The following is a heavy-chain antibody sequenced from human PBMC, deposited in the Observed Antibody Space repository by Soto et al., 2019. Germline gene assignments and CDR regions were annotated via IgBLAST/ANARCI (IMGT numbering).Heavy chain of an antibody. CDR2: IFNSGTT. J-gene: IGHJ4*02. CDR1: GASTVSHYH. Sequence: QVQLQESGPGLVKPSQTLSLTCSVSGASTVSHYHWTWIRQPPGKGLEWMGYIFNSGTTFYNPSLSSRLSISMDTSGNHFSLELRSVTAADTAVYYCALALGPTTGLDYWGQGTLGTVSS. V-gene: IGHV4-31*02. CDR3: ALALGPTTGLDY. D-gene: IGHD1-26*01.